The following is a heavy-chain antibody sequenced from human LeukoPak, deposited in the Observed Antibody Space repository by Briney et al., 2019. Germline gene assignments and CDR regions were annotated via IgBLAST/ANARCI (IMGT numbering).Heavy chain of an antibody. D-gene: IGHD6-13*01. CDR3: ARGIAAAGPFDY. V-gene: IGHV4-59*01. J-gene: IGHJ4*02. CDR1: GGSISSYC. Sequence: PSETLSLTCTVSGGSISSYCWSWIRQPPGKGLEWIGYIYYSGSTNYNPSLKSRVTISVDTSKNQFSLKLSSVTAADTAVYYCARGIAAAGPFDYWGQGTLVTVSS. CDR2: IYYSGST.